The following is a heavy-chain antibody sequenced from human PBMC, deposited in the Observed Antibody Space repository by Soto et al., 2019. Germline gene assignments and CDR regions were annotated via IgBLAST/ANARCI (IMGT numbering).Heavy chain of an antibody. Sequence: GGSLRLSCAASGFTFSSYAMHWVRQAPGKGLEWVAVISYDGSNKYYADSVKGRFTISRDNSKTTLYLQMNSLRAEDTAVYYCARGTQWLWLYYGMDVWGQGTTVTVSS. CDR3: ARGTQWLWLYYGMDV. V-gene: IGHV3-30-3*01. D-gene: IGHD6-19*01. CDR1: GFTFSSYA. CDR2: ISYDGSNK. J-gene: IGHJ6*02.